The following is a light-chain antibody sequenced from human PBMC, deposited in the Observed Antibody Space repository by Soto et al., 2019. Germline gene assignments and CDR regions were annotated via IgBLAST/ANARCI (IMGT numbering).Light chain of an antibody. CDR1: QSVSSSY. V-gene: IGKV3-20*01. J-gene: IGKJ5*01. CDR2: GAS. Sequence: EIVLTQSPGTLSSSPGERATVSCRASQSVSSSYLAWYQQKPGQAPRLLIFGASSRATGIPDRFSGSGSGTDFTLTISRLEPEDFAVYYCQHYGSSPPITFGQGTRLEIK. CDR3: QHYGSSPPIT.